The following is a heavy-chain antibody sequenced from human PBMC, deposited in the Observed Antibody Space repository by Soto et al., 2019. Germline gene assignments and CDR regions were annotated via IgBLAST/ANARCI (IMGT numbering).Heavy chain of an antibody. CDR3: ARPGIAVAGTIYLVY. D-gene: IGHD6-19*01. V-gene: IGHV1-3*01. J-gene: IGHJ4*02. Sequence: KFQGRVTITRDTSASTAYMELSSLRSEDTAVYYCARPGIAVAGTIYLVYWGQGTLVTVSS.